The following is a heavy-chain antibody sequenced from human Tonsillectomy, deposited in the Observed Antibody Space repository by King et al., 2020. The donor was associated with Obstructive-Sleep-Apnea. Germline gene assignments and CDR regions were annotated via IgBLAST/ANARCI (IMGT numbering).Heavy chain of an antibody. CDR3: ARVGYYYDSSGYIRGYAADY. CDR2: IYYSGST. Sequence: QLQESGPGLVKPSETLSLTCTVSGGSISSYYWSWIRQPPGEGLEWIGYIYYSGSTNYNPSLKSRVTISVVTSKNQFSLKLSSVTAAVTAVYYCARVGYYYDSSGYIRGYAADYWGQGTLVTVSS. CDR1: GGSISSYY. D-gene: IGHD3-22*01. J-gene: IGHJ4*02. V-gene: IGHV4-59*01.